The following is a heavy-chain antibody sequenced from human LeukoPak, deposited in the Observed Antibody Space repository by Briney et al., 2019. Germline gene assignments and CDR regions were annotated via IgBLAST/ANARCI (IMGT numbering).Heavy chain of an antibody. V-gene: IGHV3-48*03. Sequence: PVGSPRLSRAASGFAFSSYEMNRVREARRPGLEWVTYISSTGSTIYYTDSVKARFNISRDNAKKSLYLQMNSLRAEGTAVYYCARDLSENCGGDCYGDYWGQGTLVTVSS. J-gene: IGHJ4*02. CDR3: ARDLSENCGGDCYGDY. CDR2: ISSTGSTI. D-gene: IGHD2-21*02. CDR1: GFAFSSYE.